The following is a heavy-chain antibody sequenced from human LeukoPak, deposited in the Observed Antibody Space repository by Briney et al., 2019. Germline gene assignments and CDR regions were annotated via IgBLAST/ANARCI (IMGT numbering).Heavy chain of an antibody. D-gene: IGHD6-13*01. CDR1: GGSISSGGYY. Sequence: SETLSLTCTVSGGSISSGGYYWSWIRQHPGKGLEWIGYIYYSGSTYYNPSLKSRVTISVDTSKNQFSLKLSSVTAADTAMYYCARVKQGNWFDPWGQGTLVTVSS. CDR3: ARVKQGNWFDP. V-gene: IGHV4-31*03. CDR2: IYYSGST. J-gene: IGHJ5*02.